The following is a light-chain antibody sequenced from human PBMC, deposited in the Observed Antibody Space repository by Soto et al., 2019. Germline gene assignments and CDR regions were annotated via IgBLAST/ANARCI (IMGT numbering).Light chain of an antibody. CDR2: DIS. J-gene: IGKJ5*01. Sequence: EVVMTQSPATLSVSPGERATLSCRASQTVSRNLAWYQQRPGQAPRLLIYDISNRATGVPARFSGSGSETEFTLTFRSRQSEDFAVYCCQQYNNWPSFGQGTRLEIK. CDR1: QTVSRN. V-gene: IGKV3-15*01. CDR3: QQYNNWPS.